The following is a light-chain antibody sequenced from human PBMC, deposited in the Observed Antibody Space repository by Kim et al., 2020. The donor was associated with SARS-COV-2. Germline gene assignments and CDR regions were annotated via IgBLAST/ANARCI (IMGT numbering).Light chain of an antibody. CDR3: QYYDSSLSGLV. CDR2: GKS. J-gene: IGLJ3*02. CDR1: GTKSGAGKE. V-gene: IGLV1-40*01. Sequence: GRGTKSGAGKEEQGNQERQGTAHKDLIEGKSNRPAGVTDRISGAKSGKSASLAITGIQAEDEADDYCQYYDSSLSGLVFGGGTKLTVL.